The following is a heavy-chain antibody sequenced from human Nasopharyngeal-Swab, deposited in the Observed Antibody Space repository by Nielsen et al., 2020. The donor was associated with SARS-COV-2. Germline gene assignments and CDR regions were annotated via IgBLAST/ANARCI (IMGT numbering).Heavy chain of an antibody. CDR1: GGSFSGYY. J-gene: IGHJ4*02. Sequence: SETMSLTCAVYGGSFSGYYWSWISQPPGKGLEWIGEIKHSGSTNYNPSFKSRVTISVDTSKNQFSLKLSSVTAADTAVYYCARAIFQDDSSGVDYWGQGTLVTVSS. CDR2: IKHSGST. D-gene: IGHD3-22*01. V-gene: IGHV4-34*01. CDR3: ARAIFQDDSSGVDY.